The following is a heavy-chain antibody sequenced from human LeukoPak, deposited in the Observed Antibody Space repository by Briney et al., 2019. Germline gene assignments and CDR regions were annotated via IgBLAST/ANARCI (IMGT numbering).Heavy chain of an antibody. CDR1: GGSISSSNW. J-gene: IGHJ5*02. CDR2: IYHSGST. D-gene: IGHD2-2*01. CDR3: ARAIVVVPAASSRYWFDP. Sequence: SETLSLTCAVSGGSISSSNWWSWVRQPPGQGLEWIGEIYHSGSTNYNPSLKSRVTISVDKSKNQFSLKLSSVTAADTAVYHCARAIVVVPAASSRYWFDPWGQGTLVTVSS. V-gene: IGHV4-4*02.